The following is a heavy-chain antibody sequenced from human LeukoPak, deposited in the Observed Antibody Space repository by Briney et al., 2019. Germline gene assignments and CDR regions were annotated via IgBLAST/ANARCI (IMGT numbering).Heavy chain of an antibody. V-gene: IGHV4-39*01. Sequence: PSETLSLICTVSGGSISSSSYYWGWIRQPPGKGLEWIGSIYYSGSTYYNPSLKSRVTISVDTSKNQFSLKLSSVTAADTAVYYCARHGTDWEFDYWGQGTLVTVSS. D-gene: IGHD1-1*01. J-gene: IGHJ4*02. CDR2: IYYSGST. CDR3: ARHGTDWEFDY. CDR1: GGSISSSSYY.